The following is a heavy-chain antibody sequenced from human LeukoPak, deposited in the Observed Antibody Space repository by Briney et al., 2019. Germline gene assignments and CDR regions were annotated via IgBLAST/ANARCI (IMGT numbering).Heavy chain of an antibody. CDR2: ISYHGTSK. J-gene: IGHJ4*02. V-gene: IGHV3-30-3*01. CDR3: ARAGPNDHRFDY. D-gene: IGHD1-1*01. Sequence: GGSLRLSCAASEFMLTNYAMHWVRQAPGKGLEWVAVISYHGTSKFYADSVKGRFTISRDISRNTLYLQMDSLRAEDTAVYYCARAGPNDHRFDYWGQGTLVTVSS. CDR1: EFMLTNYA.